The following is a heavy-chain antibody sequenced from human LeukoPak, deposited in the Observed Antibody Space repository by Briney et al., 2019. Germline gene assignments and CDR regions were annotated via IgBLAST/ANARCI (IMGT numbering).Heavy chain of an antibody. Sequence: SQTLSLTCTVSGGSISSGSYYWSWIRQPAGKGLEWIGYIYYSGSTNYNPSLKSRVTISVDTSKNQFSLKLSSVTAADTAVYYCAREGDSRPRGNFDYWGQGTLVTVSS. J-gene: IGHJ4*02. D-gene: IGHD6-13*01. CDR3: AREGDSRPRGNFDY. V-gene: IGHV4-61*10. CDR2: IYYSGST. CDR1: GGSISSGSYY.